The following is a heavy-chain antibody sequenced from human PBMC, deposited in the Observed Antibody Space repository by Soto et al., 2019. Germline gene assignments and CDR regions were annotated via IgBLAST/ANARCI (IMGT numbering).Heavy chain of an antibody. CDR3: ASYFLRSYIAARPYYFDY. J-gene: IGHJ4*02. D-gene: IGHD6-6*01. CDR2: IYHSGST. V-gene: IGHV4-4*02. Sequence: SETLSLTCAVSGGSISSSNWWSWVRQPPGKGLEWIGEIYHSGSTNYNPSLKSRVTISVDKSKNQFSLKLSSVTAADTAVYYCASYFLRSYIAARPYYFDYWGQGTLVTVSS. CDR1: GGSISSSNW.